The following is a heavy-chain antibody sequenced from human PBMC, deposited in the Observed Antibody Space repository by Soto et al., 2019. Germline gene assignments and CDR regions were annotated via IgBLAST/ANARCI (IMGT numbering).Heavy chain of an antibody. CDR3: AKIGVVVPAAMEHTGQQLVIDAFDI. Sequence: PGGSLRLSCAASGFTFSSYAVSWVRQAPGKGLEWVSAISGSGGSTYYADSVKGRFTISRDNSKNTLYLQMNSLRAEDTAVYYCAKIGVVVPAAMEHTGQQLVIDAFDIWGQGTMVTVSS. D-gene: IGHD2-2*01. CDR1: GFTFSSYA. J-gene: IGHJ3*02. CDR2: ISGSGGST. V-gene: IGHV3-23*01.